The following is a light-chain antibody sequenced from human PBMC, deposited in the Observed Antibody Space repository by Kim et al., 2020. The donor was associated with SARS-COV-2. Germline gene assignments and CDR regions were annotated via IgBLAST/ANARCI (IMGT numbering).Light chain of an antibody. V-gene: IGLV3-1*01. J-gene: IGLJ2*01. Sequence: SVTPGQTASITWSGDKLGEKYACWYQQKPGQSPVLVIYQDTKRPSGIPERFSGANSGNTATLTISGSQAMDEADYYCQAWDSSTWVFGGGTKMTVL. CDR3: QAWDSSTWV. CDR2: QDT. CDR1: KLGEKY.